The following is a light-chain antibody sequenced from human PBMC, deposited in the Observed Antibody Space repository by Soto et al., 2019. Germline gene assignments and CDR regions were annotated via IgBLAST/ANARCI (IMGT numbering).Light chain of an antibody. CDR3: NHSYRTPQT. CDR1: QTVRGF. Sequence: DIQMTQSPSSLSASVGDRVTISCRASQTVRGFLHWYQQKPGKAPNLLIYVASTLQSGVPARFSGSGSGTDFTLDFTGLEPEHFANDFCNHSYRTPQTFGPGTKVDVK. V-gene: IGKV1-39*01. J-gene: IGKJ3*01. CDR2: VAS.